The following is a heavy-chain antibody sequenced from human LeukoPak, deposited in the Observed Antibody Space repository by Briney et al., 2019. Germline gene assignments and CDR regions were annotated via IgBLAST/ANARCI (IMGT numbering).Heavy chain of an antibody. J-gene: IGHJ5*02. CDR3: ARLKGFGAHGWFDP. CDR2: INHSGST. V-gene: IGHV4-34*01. CDR1: GGSFSGYY. D-gene: IGHD3-10*01. Sequence: PSETLSLTCAVYGGSFSGYYWSWIRQPPGKGLEWIGEINHSGSTNYNPSLKSRVTISVDTSKNQFSLKLSSVTAADTAVYYCARLKGFGAHGWFDPWGQGTLVTVSS.